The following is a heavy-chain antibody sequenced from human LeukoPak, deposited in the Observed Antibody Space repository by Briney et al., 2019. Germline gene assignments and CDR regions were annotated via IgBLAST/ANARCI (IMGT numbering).Heavy chain of an antibody. CDR1: GFSVSTNH. CDR2: IYTDANT. V-gene: IGHV3-53*01. D-gene: IGHD2-21*02. J-gene: IGHJ6*04. CDR3: ARDREVVTAKAQMDV. Sequence: GGSLRLSCAVSGFSVSTNHMSWVRQAPGKGLEWVSVIYTDANTYYADSVKGRFTISRDNSKNTVFLQMNSLRAEDTAVYCCARDREVVTAKAQMDVWGKGTTVTVFS.